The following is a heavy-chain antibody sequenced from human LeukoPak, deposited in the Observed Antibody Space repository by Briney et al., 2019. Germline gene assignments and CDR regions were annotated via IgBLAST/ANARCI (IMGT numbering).Heavy chain of an antibody. J-gene: IGHJ4*02. CDR2: LSTSGRST. V-gene: IGHV3-23*01. CDR1: GFTFSSFA. CDR3: AKEMGVAAGVPYYFDY. D-gene: IGHD6-13*01. Sequence: GGSLRLSCAASGFTFSSFAMSWVRQAPGKGPEWVSALSTSGRSTYYADFVKGRFTISRDNPKNTLYLQMNSLRAEDTAVYYCAKEMGVAAGVPYYFDYWGQGTLVIVSS.